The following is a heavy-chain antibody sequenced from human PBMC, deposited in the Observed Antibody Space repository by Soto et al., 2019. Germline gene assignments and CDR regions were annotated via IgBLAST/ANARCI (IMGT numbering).Heavy chain of an antibody. CDR3: ARVYSGYGVFDY. CDR2: ISAYNGNT. V-gene: IGHV1-18*04. D-gene: IGHD5-12*01. CDR1: GYTFTSYG. Sequence: ASVKVSCKASGYTFTSYGISWVRQAPRQGLEWMGWISAYNGNTNYAQKLQGRVTMTTDTSTSTAYMELRSLRSDDTAVYYCARVYSGYGVFDYWGQGTLVTVSS. J-gene: IGHJ4*02.